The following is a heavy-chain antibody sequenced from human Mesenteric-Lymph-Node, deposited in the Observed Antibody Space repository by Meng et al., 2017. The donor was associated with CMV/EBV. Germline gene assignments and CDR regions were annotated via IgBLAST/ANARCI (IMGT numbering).Heavy chain of an antibody. V-gene: IGHV3-21*01. Sequence: FTFSSYSMNWVRQAPGKGLEWVSSISSSSSYIYYADSVKGRFTISRDNAKNSLYLQMNSLRAEDTAVYYCARYYYDFWSGYYPEYFQHWGQGTLVTVSS. D-gene: IGHD3-3*01. CDR1: FTFSSYS. J-gene: IGHJ1*01. CDR2: ISSSSSYI. CDR3: ARYYYDFWSGYYPEYFQH.